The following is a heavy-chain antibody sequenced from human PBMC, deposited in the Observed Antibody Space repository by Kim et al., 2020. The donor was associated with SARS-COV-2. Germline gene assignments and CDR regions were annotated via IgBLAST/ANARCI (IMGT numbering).Heavy chain of an antibody. J-gene: IGHJ4*02. Sequence: ASVKVSCKASGYTFTSYGISWVRQAPGQGLEWMGWISAYNGNTNYAQKLQGRVTMTTDTSTSTAYMELRSLRSDDTAVYYCARENVKAAAGKKGYYFDYWGQGTLVTVSS. V-gene: IGHV1-18*01. CDR1: GYTFTSYG. D-gene: IGHD6-13*01. CDR2: ISAYNGNT. CDR3: ARENVKAAAGKKGYYFDY.